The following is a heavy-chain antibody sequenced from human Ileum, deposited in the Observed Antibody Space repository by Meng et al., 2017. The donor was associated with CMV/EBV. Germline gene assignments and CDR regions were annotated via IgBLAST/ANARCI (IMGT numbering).Heavy chain of an antibody. CDR3: ARSTTVTTWYFDL. CDR1: GDSISSITYF. Sequence: VAGDSISSITYFWGCVRQPPGKGLEWSGSMHYSGSTYYNPSFNRRITISVDTSKSHFSLRLSSVTAADTAVYYCARSTTVTTWYFDLWGRGTLVTVSS. CDR2: MHYSGST. J-gene: IGHJ2*01. D-gene: IGHD4-17*01. V-gene: IGHV4-39*07.